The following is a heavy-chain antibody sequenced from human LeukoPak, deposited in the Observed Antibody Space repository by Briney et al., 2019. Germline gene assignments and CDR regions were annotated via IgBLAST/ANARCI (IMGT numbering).Heavy chain of an antibody. Sequence: ASVKVSCKVSGYTLTELSMHWVRQAPGQGLEWMGIINPSGGSTSYAQKFQGRVTMTRDTSTSTVYMELSSLRSEDTAVYYCAREDPDYYDSSGPFDYWGQGTLVTVSS. CDR3: AREDPDYYDSSGPFDY. J-gene: IGHJ4*02. D-gene: IGHD3-22*01. V-gene: IGHV1-46*01. CDR1: GYTLTELS. CDR2: INPSGGST.